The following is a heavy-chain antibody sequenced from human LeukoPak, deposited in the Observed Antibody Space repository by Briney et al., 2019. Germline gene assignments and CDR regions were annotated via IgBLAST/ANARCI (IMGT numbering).Heavy chain of an antibody. CDR3: ARHEERYCSSTSCLNWFDP. D-gene: IGHD2-2*01. CDR2: IYPGDSDT. V-gene: IGHV5-51*01. Sequence: GESLKISCQGSGYSFNNYWIGWVRQMPGKGLEWMGIIYPGDSDTRYSPSFQGQVTISADKSISTAYLQWSSLKASDTAMYYCARHEERYCSSTSCLNWFDPWGQGTLVTVSS. J-gene: IGHJ5*02. CDR1: GYSFNNYW.